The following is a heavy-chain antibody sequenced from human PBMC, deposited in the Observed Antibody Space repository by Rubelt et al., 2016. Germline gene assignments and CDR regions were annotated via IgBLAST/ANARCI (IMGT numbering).Heavy chain of an antibody. V-gene: IGHV1-3*01. Sequence: QVQLVQSGAEVKKPGASVKVSCKASGYTFTSYAMHWVRQAHGQRLEWMGWISAYNGTTNDAQKLQGRVTMTTDTSTSTAYMELRSLRSDDTAVYYCARDLTYNLPAYWGQGTLVTVSS. CDR3: ARDLTYNLPAY. D-gene: IGHD1-1*01. CDR2: ISAYNGTT. CDR1: GYTFTSYA. J-gene: IGHJ4*02.